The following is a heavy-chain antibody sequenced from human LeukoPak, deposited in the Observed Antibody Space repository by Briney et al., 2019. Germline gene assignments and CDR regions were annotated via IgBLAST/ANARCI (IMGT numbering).Heavy chain of an antibody. D-gene: IGHD5-18*01. J-gene: IGHJ4*02. V-gene: IGHV1-69*13. Sequence: SVKVSCKASGGTFSSYAISWVRQAPGQGLEWMGGIIPIFGTANYAQKFQGRVTITADESTSTAYMELSSLRSEDTAVYYCARARPDTAMVERSYFDYWGQGTLVTVSS. CDR3: ARARPDTAMVERSYFDY. CDR2: IIPIFGTA. CDR1: GGTFSSYA.